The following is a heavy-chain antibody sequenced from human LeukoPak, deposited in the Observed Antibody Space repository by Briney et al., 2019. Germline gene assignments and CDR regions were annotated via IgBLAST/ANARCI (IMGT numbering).Heavy chain of an antibody. CDR3: AELSVAGPEGSWFDP. CDR2: IYTSGNTNY. D-gene: IGHD6-19*01. V-gene: IGHV4-61*02. J-gene: IGHJ5*02. Sequence: SQTLSLTCTVSGGSISSGSYYWSWIRQPAGKRLEWIGRIYTSGNTNYNYNPSLKSRVTISVDTSKNQFSLKLSSVTAADTAVYYCAELSVAGPEGSWFDPWGQGTLVTVSS. CDR1: GGSISSGSYY.